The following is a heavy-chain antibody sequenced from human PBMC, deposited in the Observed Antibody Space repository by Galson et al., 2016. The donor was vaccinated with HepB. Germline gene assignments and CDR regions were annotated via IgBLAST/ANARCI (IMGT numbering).Heavy chain of an antibody. V-gene: IGHV4-59*01. CDR2: ISYSGST. CDR1: GGSISDYY. CDR3: ARTYSGAYYGFFYYLDV. J-gene: IGHJ6*03. Sequence: TLSLPCTVSGGSISDYYWTWVRQPPGKGLEWIGYISYSGSTNYNLSLKSRVTISVDTSKNQFSLKLNSATSADTAVYYCARTYSGAYYGFFYYLDVWGQGTTVTVSS. D-gene: IGHD1-26*01.